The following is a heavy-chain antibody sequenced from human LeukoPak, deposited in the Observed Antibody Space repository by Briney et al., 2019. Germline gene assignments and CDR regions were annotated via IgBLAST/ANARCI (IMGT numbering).Heavy chain of an antibody. CDR1: GGSISSSSFY. D-gene: IGHD1-14*01. CDR3: ARLNQGNRFDY. J-gene: IGHJ4*02. V-gene: IGHV4-39*01. Sequence: SETLSLTCTVSGGSISSSSFYWGWIRQPPGKGLEWIGSIYYSGNTYYNPSLKSRVTISVDTSKNQFSLKLSSVTAADTAVYYCARLNQGNRFDYWGQGTLVTVSS. CDR2: IYYSGNT.